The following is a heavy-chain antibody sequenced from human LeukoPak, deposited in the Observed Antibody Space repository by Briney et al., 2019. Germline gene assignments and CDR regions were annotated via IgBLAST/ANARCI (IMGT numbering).Heavy chain of an antibody. V-gene: IGHV3-7*01. CDR1: GFSFSNYW. D-gene: IGHD3-22*01. CDR2: IKQDGSEK. J-gene: IGHJ4*02. CDR3: ARAGHYDTTWYQ. Sequence: PGGSLILSCAASGFSFSNYWMSWVRQAPGKGLEWVANIKQDGSEKYYVDSVKGRFTISRDNAKNSLYLQMNSLRAEDTALYYCARAGHYDTTWYQWGQGTLVTVSS.